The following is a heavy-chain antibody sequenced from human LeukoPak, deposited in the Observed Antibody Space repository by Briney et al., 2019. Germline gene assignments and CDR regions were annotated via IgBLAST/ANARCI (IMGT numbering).Heavy chain of an antibody. Sequence: GGFLSLSCAPSGFTFYDYAMHWVRQGPGKGLEWVSRISWDGGSTDYVDSVKGRFTISRDNIKKLLYLQMNSLRVEDTALYYCAKGGFRDVDYSLDNWGQGTLVTVSS. J-gene: IGHJ4*02. CDR3: AKGGFRDVDYSLDN. CDR2: ISWDGGST. D-gene: IGHD5-24*01. V-gene: IGHV3-43D*04. CDR1: GFTFYDYA.